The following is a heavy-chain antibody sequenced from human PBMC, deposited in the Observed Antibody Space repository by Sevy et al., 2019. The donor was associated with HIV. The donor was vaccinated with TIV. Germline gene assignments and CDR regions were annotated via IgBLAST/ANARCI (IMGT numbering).Heavy chain of an antibody. Sequence: RGSLRLSCAASGFTFSNYGMHWVRQAPGKGLEWVALIRFDASTKYYKDSVKGRFTVSRDNAKNILYLQMNSLRPEDTAVYYCAKDLTGRYTSSSGDFDYWGQGTLVTVSS. CDR2: IRFDASTK. V-gene: IGHV3-30*02. CDR3: AKDLTGRYTSSSGDFDY. J-gene: IGHJ4*02. CDR1: GFTFSNYG. D-gene: IGHD6-6*01.